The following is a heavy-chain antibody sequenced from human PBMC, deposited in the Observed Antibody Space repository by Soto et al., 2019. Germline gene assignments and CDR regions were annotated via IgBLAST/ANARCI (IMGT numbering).Heavy chain of an antibody. CDR3: ARDLSWGSNWYYYMGV. Sequence: EVQLVESGGGLVQPGRSLRLSCATSGFILSDCAMNWVRQAPGKGLEWVSYISSSSSVIDYADSVKGRFTVSRDNARNSLYLQMNSLRAEDTAVYYCARDLSWGSNWYYYMGVWGKGTTVTVSS. CDR2: ISSSSSVI. J-gene: IGHJ6*03. CDR1: GFILSDCA. V-gene: IGHV3-48*01. D-gene: IGHD7-27*01.